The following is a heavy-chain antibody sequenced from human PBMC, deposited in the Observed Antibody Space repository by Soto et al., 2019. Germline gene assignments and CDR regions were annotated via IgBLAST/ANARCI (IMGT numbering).Heavy chain of an antibody. Sequence: QVQLQESGPGLVKPSQTLSLTCTVSGGSISSGGYYWSWIRQHPGKGLEWIGYIYYSGGTYYNPCRESRTTNTVSTAEDLVLLELRSVDAAGKGGECWGRSGGPWGQGTLVTVSS. D-gene: IGHD6-25*01. CDR3: GRSGGP. J-gene: IGHJ5*02. CDR2: IYYSGGT. V-gene: IGHV4-31*03. CDR1: GGSISSGGYY.